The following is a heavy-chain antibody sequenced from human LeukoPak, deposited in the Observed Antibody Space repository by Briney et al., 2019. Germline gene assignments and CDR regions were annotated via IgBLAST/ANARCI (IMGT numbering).Heavy chain of an antibody. CDR2: IRYDGSNK. Sequence: PGGSLRLSCAASGFTFSSYGMHWVRQAPGKGLEWVAFIRYDGSNKYYADSVKGRFTVSRDNSKNTLYLQMNSLRAEDTAVYYCAKDLYPYYYDSSGPLDYWGQGTLVTVSS. V-gene: IGHV3-30*02. J-gene: IGHJ4*02. D-gene: IGHD3-22*01. CDR3: AKDLYPYYYDSSGPLDY. CDR1: GFTFSSYG.